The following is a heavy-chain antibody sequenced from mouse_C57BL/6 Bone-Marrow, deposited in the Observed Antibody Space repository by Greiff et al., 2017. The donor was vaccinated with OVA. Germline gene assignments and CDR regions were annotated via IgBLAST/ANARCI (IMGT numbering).Heavy chain of an antibody. CDR3: ARANYGSSCAMDY. V-gene: IGHV1-69*01. D-gene: IGHD1-1*01. CDR2: IDPSDSYT. J-gene: IGHJ4*01. Sequence: QVQLQQPGAELVMPGASVKLSCKASGYTFTSYWMHWVKQRPGQGLEWIGEIDPSDSYTNYNQKFKGKSTLTVDKSSSTAYMQLSSLTSEDSAVYDCARANYGSSCAMDYWGQGTSVTVSS. CDR1: GYTFTSYW.